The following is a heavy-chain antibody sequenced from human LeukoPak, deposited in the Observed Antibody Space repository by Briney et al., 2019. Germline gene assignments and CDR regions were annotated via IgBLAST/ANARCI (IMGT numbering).Heavy chain of an antibody. Sequence: PGGSLRLSCAASGFTFSSYGMHWVRQAPGKGLEWVAVIWYDGSNKYCADSVKGRFTISRDNSKNTLYLQMNSLRAEDTAVYYCARNPTSGWSLPYYFDYWGQGTLVTVSS. V-gene: IGHV3-33*01. D-gene: IGHD6-19*01. CDR2: IWYDGSNK. CDR1: GFTFSSYG. CDR3: ARNPTSGWSLPYYFDY. J-gene: IGHJ4*02.